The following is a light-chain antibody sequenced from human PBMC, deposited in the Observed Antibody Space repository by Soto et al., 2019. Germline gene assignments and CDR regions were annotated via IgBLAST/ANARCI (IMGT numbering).Light chain of an antibody. CDR3: QQYGSSRYT. V-gene: IGKV3-20*01. CDR1: QSVSSSY. Sequence: EMVLTQSPGTLSLSPGERATLSCRASQSVSSSYLAWYQQKPGQAPRLLIYGASSRATGIPDRFSGSGSGRDFTLTISRLEPEDFAVYYCQQYGSSRYTLGQGTKLEIK. J-gene: IGKJ2*01. CDR2: GAS.